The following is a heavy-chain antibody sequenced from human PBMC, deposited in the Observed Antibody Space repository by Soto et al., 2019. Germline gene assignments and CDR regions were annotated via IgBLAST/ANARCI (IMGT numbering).Heavy chain of an antibody. V-gene: IGHV3-21*01. CDR2: ISSSSSYI. CDR1: GFTFSSYS. D-gene: IGHD3-10*01. Sequence: EVQLVESGGGLVKPGGSLRLSCAASGFTFSSYSMNWVRQAPGKGLEWVSSISSSSSYIYYADSVKGRFTISRDNAKNSLYLQMNSLRAEDTAVYYCAREGRYYYGSGRGSDYWGQGTLVTVSS. CDR3: AREGRYYYGSGRGSDY. J-gene: IGHJ4*02.